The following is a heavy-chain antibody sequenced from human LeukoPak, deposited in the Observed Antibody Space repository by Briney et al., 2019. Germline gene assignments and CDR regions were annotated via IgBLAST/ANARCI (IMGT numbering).Heavy chain of an antibody. CDR3: ARDPGITMVRGVIITDSPSFDY. V-gene: IGHV1-18*04. CDR1: GYTFTGYY. Sequence: ASVKVSCKASGYTFTGYYMHWVRQAPGQGLEWMGWISAYNGNTNYAQKLQGRVTMTTDTSTSTAYMELRSLRSDDTAVYYCARDPGITMVRGVIITDSPSFDYWGQGTLVTVSS. D-gene: IGHD3-10*01. CDR2: ISAYNGNT. J-gene: IGHJ4*02.